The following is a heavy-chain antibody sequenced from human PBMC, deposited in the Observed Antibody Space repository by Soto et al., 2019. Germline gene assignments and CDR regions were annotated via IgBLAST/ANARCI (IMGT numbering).Heavy chain of an antibody. CDR2: VNAGNGNT. J-gene: IGHJ6*02. V-gene: IGHV1-3*01. D-gene: IGHD3-16*01. Sequence: ASVKVSCKASGYTFTSYAMHWVRQAPGQRLEWMGWVNAGNGNTKYSQKFQGRVTITRDTSASTAYMELSSLRSEDTAVYYCAREGDLYYYYGMDVWGQGTTVTVSS. CDR3: AREGDLYYYYGMDV. CDR1: GYTFTSYA.